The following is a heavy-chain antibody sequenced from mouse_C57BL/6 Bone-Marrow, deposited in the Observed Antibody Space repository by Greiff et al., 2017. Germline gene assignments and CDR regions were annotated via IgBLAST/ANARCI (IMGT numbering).Heavy chain of an antibody. CDR1: GFTFSDYY. J-gene: IGHJ4*01. Sequence: EVHLVQSGGGLVQPGGSLKLSCAASGFTFSDYYMYWVRQTPEKRLEWVAYISSGGGRTYYPETVKGRFTISRDNAKNTLYLQMGRLKSEDTAMYYCARHRADYGNHGEYAMDYWGQGTSVTVSS. D-gene: IGHD2-1*01. CDR2: ISSGGGRT. CDR3: ARHRADYGNHGEYAMDY. V-gene: IGHV5-12*01.